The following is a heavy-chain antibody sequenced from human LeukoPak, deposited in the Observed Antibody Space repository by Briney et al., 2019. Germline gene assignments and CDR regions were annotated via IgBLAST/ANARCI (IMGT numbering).Heavy chain of an antibody. J-gene: IGHJ5*02. CDR1: GFTFSSYA. CDR2: ISGSGGST. CDR3: TGPSFDASGMGFDP. Sequence: GGSLRLSCAASGFTFSSYAMSWVRQAPGKGLEWVSAISGSGGSTYYADSVKGRFTISRDNSKNTLYLQMNSLRVEDTAVYYCTGPSFDASGMGFDPWGQGALATVSS. D-gene: IGHD3-10*01. V-gene: IGHV3-23*01.